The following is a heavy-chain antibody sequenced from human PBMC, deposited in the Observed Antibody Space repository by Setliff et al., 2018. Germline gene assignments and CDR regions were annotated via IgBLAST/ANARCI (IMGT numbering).Heavy chain of an antibody. J-gene: IGHJ4*02. CDR2: VVTYNDDT. V-gene: IGHV1-18*04. CDR1: GYPFTSYG. Sequence: ASVKVSCKASGYPFTSYGVNWVRQAPGQGLEWMGRVVTYNDDTYYPRKFQGRVTMTTDTSTSTAYMELRSLTSDDTAVYYCARERPGEYYFDYWGQGTLVTVSS. D-gene: IGHD3-16*01. CDR3: ARERPGEYYFDY.